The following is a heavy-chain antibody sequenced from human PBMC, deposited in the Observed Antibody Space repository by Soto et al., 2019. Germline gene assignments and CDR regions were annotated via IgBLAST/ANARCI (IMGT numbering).Heavy chain of an antibody. CDR1: GGSISSSSYY. Sequence: SEPLSLPCTVSGGSISSSSYYWGWIRQPPGKGLEWIGSIYYSGSTYYNPSLKSRVTISVDTSKNQFSLKLSSVTAADTAVYYCASPRRDGYNWVGYYFDYWGQGTLVTVSS. J-gene: IGHJ4*02. V-gene: IGHV4-39*01. CDR3: ASPRRDGYNWVGYYFDY. CDR2: IYYSGST. D-gene: IGHD5-12*01.